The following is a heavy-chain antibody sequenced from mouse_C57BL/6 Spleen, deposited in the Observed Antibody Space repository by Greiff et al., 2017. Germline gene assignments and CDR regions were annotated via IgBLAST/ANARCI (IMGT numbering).Heavy chain of an antibody. CDR3: ARPGTGNYFDY. CDR2: ISSGGSYT. J-gene: IGHJ2*01. D-gene: IGHD4-1*01. Sequence: EVKLVESGGDLVKPGGSLKLSCAASGFTFGSYGMSWVRQTPDKRLEWVATISSGGSYTYYPDSVKGRFTISRDNAKNTLYLQMSSLKSEDTAMYYCARPGTGNYFDYWGQGTTLTVSS. CDR1: GFTFGSYG. V-gene: IGHV5-6*02.